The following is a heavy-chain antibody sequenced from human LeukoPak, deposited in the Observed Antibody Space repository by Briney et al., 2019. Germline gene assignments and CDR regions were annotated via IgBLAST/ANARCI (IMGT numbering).Heavy chain of an antibody. V-gene: IGHV3-7*05. CDR1: GFSSTTYR. D-gene: IGHD7-27*01. CDR2: INQDGSDK. J-gene: IGHJ3*02. Sequence: PGGSLRLSSAAPGFSSTTYRMSSGRPAPGEGLERVAHINQDGSDKYYVDSLKGRFTISRDKAKNSLYLQMNSLRAEDMAVYYCARVPRNWAAFDIWGQGTMVTVSS. CDR3: ARVPRNWAAFDI.